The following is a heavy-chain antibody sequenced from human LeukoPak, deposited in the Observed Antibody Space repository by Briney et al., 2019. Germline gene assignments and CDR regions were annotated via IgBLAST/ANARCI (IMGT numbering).Heavy chain of an antibody. D-gene: IGHD6-19*01. CDR3: ARETPGYSSGWYSTWGYYFDY. CDR1: GFTVSSNY. Sequence: GGSLRLSCAASGFTVSSNYMSWVRQAPGKGPEWVSVIYSGGSTYYADSVKGRFTISRDNSKNTLYLQMNSLRAEDTAVYYCARETPGYSSGWYSTWGYYFDYWGQGTLVTVSS. CDR2: IYSGGST. V-gene: IGHV3-53*01. J-gene: IGHJ4*02.